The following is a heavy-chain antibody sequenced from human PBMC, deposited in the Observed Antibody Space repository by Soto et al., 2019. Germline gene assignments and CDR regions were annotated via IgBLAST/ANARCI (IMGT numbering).Heavy chain of an antibody. CDR2: ISYDGSNK. CDR3: ARGPLLRAIDY. V-gene: IGHV3-30-3*01. CDR1: GFTFSSYA. D-gene: IGHD3-22*01. J-gene: IGHJ4*02. Sequence: QVQLVESGGGVVQPGRSLRLSCAASGFTFSSYAMHWVRQAPGKGLEWVAVISYDGSNKYYADSVKGRFTISRDNSKNTLYLQMNSLRDEETAVYYCARGPLLRAIDYWGQGTLVTVSS.